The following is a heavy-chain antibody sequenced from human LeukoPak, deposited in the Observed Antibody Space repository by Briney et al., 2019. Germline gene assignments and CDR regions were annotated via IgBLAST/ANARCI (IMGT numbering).Heavy chain of an antibody. CDR3: ARGGGYCSSTSCYVYAFDI. CDR2: IIPIFGTA. CDR1: GGTFSSYA. J-gene: IGHJ3*02. D-gene: IGHD2-2*01. V-gene: IGHV1-69*01. Sequence: SVKVSCKASGGTFSSYAISWVRQAPGQGLEWMGGIIPIFGTANYAQKFQGRVTITADESTSTAYMELSSLRSEDTAVYYCARGGGYCSSTSCYVYAFDIWGQGTMVTVSS.